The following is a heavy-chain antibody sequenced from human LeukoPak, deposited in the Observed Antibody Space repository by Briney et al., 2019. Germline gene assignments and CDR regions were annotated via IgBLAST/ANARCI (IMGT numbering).Heavy chain of an antibody. J-gene: IGHJ4*02. CDR1: GFTFSSCG. V-gene: IGHV3-30*18. CDR3: AKGALKYHYDSSGSEFGY. Sequence: GRSLRLSCAASGFTFSSCGMHWVRQAPGKGLEWVAVISYDGSNKYYADSVKGRFTISRDNSKNTLYLQMNSLRAEDTAVYYCAKGALKYHYDSSGSEFGYWGQGTLVTVSS. D-gene: IGHD3-22*01. CDR2: ISYDGSNK.